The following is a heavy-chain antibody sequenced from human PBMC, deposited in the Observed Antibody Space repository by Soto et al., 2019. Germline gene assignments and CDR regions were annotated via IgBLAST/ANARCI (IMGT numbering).Heavy chain of an antibody. D-gene: IGHD3-22*01. CDR3: ARGVRYYDSSGYYYLYYYYGMDV. CDR2: TYYRSKWYN. J-gene: IGHJ6*02. V-gene: IGHV6-1*01. Sequence: LSLTCAISGDSVSSNSAAWNWIRQSPSRGLEWLGRTYYRSKWYNDYAVSVKSRITINPDTSKNQFSLQLNSVTPEDTAVYYCARGVRYYDSSGYYYLYYYYGMDVWGQGTTVTVSS. CDR1: GDSVSSNSAA.